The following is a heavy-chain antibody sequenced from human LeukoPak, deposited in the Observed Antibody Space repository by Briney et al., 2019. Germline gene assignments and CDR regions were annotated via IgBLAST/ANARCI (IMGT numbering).Heavy chain of an antibody. CDR2: INPSGGST. J-gene: IGHJ4*02. CDR1: GYTLTAYY. D-gene: IGHD6-6*01. V-gene: IGHV1-46*01. CDR3: ARCLYSNSCDY. Sequence: ASVTVSCKSSGYTLTAYYMHWVRQAPGQGLEWMGIINPSGGSTTYAEKFQGRVTMTRDTSTSTVYMELSSLSSEDTAVYYCARCLYSNSCDYWGQGTLVTVSS.